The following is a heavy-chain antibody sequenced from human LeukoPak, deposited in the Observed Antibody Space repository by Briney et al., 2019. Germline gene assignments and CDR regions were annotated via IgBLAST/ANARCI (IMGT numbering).Heavy chain of an antibody. V-gene: IGHV4-59*08. Sequence: SETLSLTCTVSGGSINSYYWSWIRQPPGKGLEWIGYIYYSGSTNYSPSLKSRVTISVDTSKNHFSLNLSSVTAADTAVYYCARGTRGSGSYYNRELDYWGQGTLVTVSS. CDR1: GGSINSYY. CDR3: ARGTRGSGSYYNRELDY. J-gene: IGHJ4*02. D-gene: IGHD3-10*01. CDR2: IYYSGST.